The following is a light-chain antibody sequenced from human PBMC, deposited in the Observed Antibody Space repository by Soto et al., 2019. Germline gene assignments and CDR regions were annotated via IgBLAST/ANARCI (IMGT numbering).Light chain of an antibody. V-gene: IGKV3-11*01. J-gene: IGKJ5*01. CDR2: DAS. Sequence: EIVMTQSPATLSLSPGEGATLSCRASQSVSSYLAWYQQKPGQAPRLLIYDASNRATGIPARFSGSGSGADFTLTISSLEPEDFAVYYCQQRSNWPPITFSQGTRLEI. CDR3: QQRSNWPPIT. CDR1: QSVSSY.